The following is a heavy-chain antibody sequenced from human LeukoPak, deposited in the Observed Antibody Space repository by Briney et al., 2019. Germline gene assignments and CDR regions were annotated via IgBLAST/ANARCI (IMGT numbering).Heavy chain of an antibody. CDR2: ISAHNGNT. CDR3: ARASRRYYYDSSGYYYDY. D-gene: IGHD3-22*01. CDR1: GYTFTSYG. J-gene: IGHJ4*02. V-gene: IGHV1-18*01. Sequence: ASVKASCKASGYTFTSYGISWVRQAPGQGLEWMGWISAHNGNTNYAQKLQGRVTMTTDTSTSTAYMELRSLRSDDTAVYYCARASRRYYYDSSGYYYDYWGQGTLVTVSS.